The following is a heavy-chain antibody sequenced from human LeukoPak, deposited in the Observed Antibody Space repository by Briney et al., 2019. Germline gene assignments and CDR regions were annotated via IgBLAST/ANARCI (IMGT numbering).Heavy chain of an antibody. CDR1: GGSISTYY. J-gene: IGHJ4*02. CDR2: IYTSGST. V-gene: IGHV4-4*07. D-gene: IGHD2-2*01. Sequence: SETLSLTCTVSGGSISTYYWSWIRQPAGKGLEWIGRIYTSGSTNYNPSLKSRVTMSVDTSKNQFSLKLSSVTAADTAVYYCARGFAGPYVPAANLFYWGQGTLVTVSS. CDR3: ARGFAGPYVPAANLFY.